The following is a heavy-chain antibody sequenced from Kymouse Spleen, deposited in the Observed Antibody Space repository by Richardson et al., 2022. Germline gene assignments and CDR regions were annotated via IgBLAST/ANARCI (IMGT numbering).Heavy chain of an antibody. Sequence: QLQLQESGPGLVKPSETLSLTCTVSGGSISSSSYYWGWIRQPPGKGLEWIGSIYYSGSTYYNPSLKSRVTISVDTSKNQFSLKLSSVTAADTAVYYCARRDYYGSGSYRGYYGMDVWGQGTTVTVSS. J-gene: IGHJ6*02. V-gene: IGHV4-39*01. CDR2: IYYSGST. CDR3: ARRDYYGSGSYRGYYGMDV. D-gene: IGHD3-10*01. CDR1: GGSISSSSYY.